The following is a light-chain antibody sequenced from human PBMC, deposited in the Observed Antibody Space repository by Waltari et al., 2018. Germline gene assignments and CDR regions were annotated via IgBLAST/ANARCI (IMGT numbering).Light chain of an antibody. CDR1: QNIDIY. CDR3: QQSYSIAT. Sequence: IQLTQSSSSLSASLRHRVTITCRARQNIDIYLNWYHQRPGKAPNVLISVASNLRSGVPSRFSGSGSGTVFTLTINNLQPEDFATYYCQQSYSIATFGQGTKLEMK. J-gene: IGKJ2*01. CDR2: VAS. V-gene: IGKV1-39*01.